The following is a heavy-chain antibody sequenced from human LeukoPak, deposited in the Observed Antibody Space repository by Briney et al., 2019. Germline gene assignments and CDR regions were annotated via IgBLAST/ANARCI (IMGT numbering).Heavy chain of an antibody. CDR2: ISSSGSYI. CDR3: ALSSGSWDWFDP. CDR1: GFTFSSYS. J-gene: IGHJ5*02. D-gene: IGHD6-13*01. Sequence: GGSLRLSCAASGFTFSSYSMNWVRQAPGKGLEWVSSISSSGSYIYYADLLKGRFTISRDNAKNSLYLQMNSLRAEDTAVYYCALSSGSWDWFDPWGQGTLVTVSS. V-gene: IGHV3-21*01.